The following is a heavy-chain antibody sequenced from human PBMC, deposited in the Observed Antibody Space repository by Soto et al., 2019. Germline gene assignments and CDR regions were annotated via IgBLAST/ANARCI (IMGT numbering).Heavy chain of an antibody. CDR1: GCNFSSYC. J-gene: IGHJ4*02. CDR3: AKAGRGIATPFDY. Sequence: PGGSLRLSCRASGCNFSSYCMSWVRQEPGKGLEWVSAISGSGGSTYYADSVKGRFTISRDNSKNTLYLQMNSLRAEDTAVYYCAKAGRGIATPFDYWGQGTLVTVSS. V-gene: IGHV3-23*01. CDR2: ISGSGGST. D-gene: IGHD3-10*01.